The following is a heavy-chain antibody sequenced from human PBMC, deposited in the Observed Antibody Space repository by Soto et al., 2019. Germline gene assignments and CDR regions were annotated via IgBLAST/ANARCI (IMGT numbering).Heavy chain of an antibody. CDR3: AKDGRISFFGGVKESGGLYCLDH. CDR1: GFRFSDHA. Sequence: RRLSCAPSGFRFSDHAMSWVRQAPGKGLEWVSGISGSGGNTFYADSVKGRFTISRDNSKSTMYLLMNSLRVEDTAAYYCAKDGRISFFGGVKESGGLYCLDHWGQGSVVGVYS. V-gene: IGHV3-23*01. CDR2: ISGSGGNT. J-gene: IGHJ4*02. D-gene: IGHD3-3*01.